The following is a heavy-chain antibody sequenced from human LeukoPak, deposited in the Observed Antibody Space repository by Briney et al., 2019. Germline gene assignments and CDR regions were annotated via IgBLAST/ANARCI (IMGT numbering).Heavy chain of an antibody. CDR3: ARDPPVGYCGGDCYTDY. J-gene: IGHJ4*02. CDR2: IYSGGST. Sequence: GGSPRLSCAASGFTVSSNYMSWVRQAPGKGLEWVSVIYSGGSTYYADSVKGRFTISRDNSKNTLYLQMNSLRAEDTAVYYCARDPPVGYCGGDCYTDYWGQGTLVTVSS. V-gene: IGHV3-66*02. CDR1: GFTVSSNY. D-gene: IGHD2-21*02.